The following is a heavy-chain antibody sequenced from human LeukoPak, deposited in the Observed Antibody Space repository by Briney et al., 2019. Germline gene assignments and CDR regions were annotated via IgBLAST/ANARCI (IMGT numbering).Heavy chain of an antibody. Sequence: SETLSLTCTVSGGSVSTYYWSWVRQPAGKGLEWIGRIYTSGSTKYNPSLKSRVTMSVDTSKNQLSLKLSSVTAADTAVYYCARDLGYTYAMDVWGQGTTVTVSS. V-gene: IGHV4-4*07. D-gene: IGHD1-1*01. CDR2: IYTSGST. CDR3: ARDLGYTYAMDV. CDR1: GGSVSTYY. J-gene: IGHJ6*02.